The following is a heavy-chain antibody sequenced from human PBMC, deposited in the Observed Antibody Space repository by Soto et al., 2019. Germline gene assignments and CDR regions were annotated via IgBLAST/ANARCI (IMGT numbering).Heavy chain of an antibody. CDR1: GGSFSGYY. Sequence: SETLSLTCAVYGGSFSGYYWSWIRQPPGKGLEWIGEINHSGSTNYNPSLKSRATISVDTSKNQFSLKLSSVTAADTAVYYCARDSYYGSGSYFYRTYGMDVWGQGTTVTVSS. V-gene: IGHV4-34*01. CDR3: ARDSYYGSGSYFYRTYGMDV. D-gene: IGHD3-10*01. CDR2: INHSGST. J-gene: IGHJ6*02.